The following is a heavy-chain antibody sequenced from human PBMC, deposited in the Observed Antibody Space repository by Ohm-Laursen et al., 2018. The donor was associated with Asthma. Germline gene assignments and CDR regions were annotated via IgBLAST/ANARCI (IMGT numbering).Heavy chain of an antibody. D-gene: IGHD4-17*01. CDR2: ISSSSSTI. V-gene: IGHV3-48*01. CDR3: ARTQNDYGDYPDAFDI. J-gene: IGHJ3*02. CDR1: GFTFSSYS. Sequence: SLRLSCSASGFTFSSYSMNWVRQAPGKGLEWVSYISSSSSTIYYADSVKGRFTISRDNAKNSLYLQMNSLRAEDTAVYYCARTQNDYGDYPDAFDIWGQGTMVTVSS.